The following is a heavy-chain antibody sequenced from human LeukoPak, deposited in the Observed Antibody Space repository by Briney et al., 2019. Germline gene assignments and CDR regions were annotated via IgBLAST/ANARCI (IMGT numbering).Heavy chain of an antibody. J-gene: IGHJ6*02. CDR1: GFIFSSYS. CDR3: AKAASSSWPSYYYGMDV. Sequence: GGSLRLSCAASGFIFSSYSMSWVRQAPGMGLEWVSVMTGSGGNTYYADSVKGRFTISKDNSKSTVYLQMSSLRVDDTAVYYCAKAASSSWPSYYYGMDVWGQGTTVTVSS. V-gene: IGHV3-23*01. D-gene: IGHD6-13*01. CDR2: MTGSGGNT.